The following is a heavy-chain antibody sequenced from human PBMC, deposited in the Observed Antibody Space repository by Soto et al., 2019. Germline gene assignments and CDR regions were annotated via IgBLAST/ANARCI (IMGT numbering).Heavy chain of an antibody. D-gene: IGHD6-13*01. CDR1: GFTFDDYA. Sequence: SLKISCAASGFTFDDYAMHWVRQAPGKGLEWVSGISWNSGSIGYADSVKGRFTISRDNAKNSLYLQMNSLRAEDTALYYCAKGDSSSWYQFDYWGQGTLVTVSS. V-gene: IGHV3-9*01. CDR3: AKGDSSSWYQFDY. CDR2: ISWNSGSI. J-gene: IGHJ4*02.